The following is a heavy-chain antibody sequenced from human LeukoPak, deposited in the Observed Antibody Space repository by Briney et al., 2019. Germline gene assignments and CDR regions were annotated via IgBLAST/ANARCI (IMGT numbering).Heavy chain of an antibody. V-gene: IGHV3-23*01. CDR2: ISGSGGST. CDR1: GFTFSSYG. D-gene: IGHD3-10*01. CDR3: AKWGSGNGIDY. Sequence: GRSLRLSCAASGFTFSSYGMHWVRQAPGKGLEWVSAISGSGGSTYYADSVKGRFTISRDNSKNTLYLQMNSLRAEDTAVYYCAKWGSGNGIDYWGQGTLVTVSS. J-gene: IGHJ4*02.